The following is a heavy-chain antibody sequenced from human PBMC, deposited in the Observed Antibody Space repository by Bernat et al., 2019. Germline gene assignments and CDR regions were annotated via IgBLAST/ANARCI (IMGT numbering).Heavy chain of an antibody. CDR3: TSQSFDFAAATGRFAY. D-gene: IGHD3-9*01. V-gene: IGHV3-15*01. J-gene: IGHJ4*02. Sequence: EVHLVESGGDLVRPGWSLRLSCAASGFIYTDAWMTWGRQARGKGREGVGRIKSKTTGGTTAHAAPVTGRFNISRDDSKNTLDLQLKSLKTEDTAVYYCTSQSFDFAAATGRFAYWGQLSLVSFSS. CDR1: GFIYTDAW. CDR2: IKSKTTGGTT.